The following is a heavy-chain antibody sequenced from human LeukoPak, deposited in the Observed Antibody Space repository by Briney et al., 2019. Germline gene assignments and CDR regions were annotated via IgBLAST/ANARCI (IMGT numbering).Heavy chain of an antibody. CDR2: GDERGGT. CDR1: GSSLNGHY. D-gene: IGHD2-8*01. V-gene: IGHV4-34*01. J-gene: IGHJ5*02. Sequence: SETLSLTCAVYGSSLNGHYWSWIRQPPGKGLEWIGEGDERGGTKFNPSLRGRVAVSADTSKNQFSLHLYSVTAADTAIYYCAKNGQSGFSFDPWGQGTPVFVSS. CDR3: AKNGQSGFSFDP.